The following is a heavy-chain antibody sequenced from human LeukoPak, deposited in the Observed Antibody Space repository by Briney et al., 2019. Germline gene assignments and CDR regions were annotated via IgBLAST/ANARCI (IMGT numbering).Heavy chain of an antibody. CDR3: ARYNWETEGSYFDY. D-gene: IGHD1-20*01. CDR1: GGSFSGYY. CDR2: INHRGST. J-gene: IGHJ4*02. Sequence: SETLSLTCAVYGGSFSGYYWSWIRQPPGKGLEWIGEINHRGSTNYNPSLKSRVTISVDTSKSQFSLKLSSVTAADTAVYYCARYNWETEGSYFDYWGQGTLVTVSS. V-gene: IGHV4-34*01.